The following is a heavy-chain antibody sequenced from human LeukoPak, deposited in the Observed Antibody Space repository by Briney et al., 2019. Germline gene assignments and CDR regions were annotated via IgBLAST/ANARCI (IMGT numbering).Heavy chain of an antibody. Sequence: ASVKVSCKASGYTFTNNDIHWVRQATGQGLEWMGWMHPNSDDTGYAQKFQGRVTVTTDTSTSTAYMDLRSLRSDDTAVYYCARTNLDCKNGVCYDYWGQGTPVTVSS. CDR1: GYTFTNND. CDR3: ARTNLDCKNGVCYDY. D-gene: IGHD2-8*01. CDR2: MHPNSDDT. V-gene: IGHV1-8*01. J-gene: IGHJ4*02.